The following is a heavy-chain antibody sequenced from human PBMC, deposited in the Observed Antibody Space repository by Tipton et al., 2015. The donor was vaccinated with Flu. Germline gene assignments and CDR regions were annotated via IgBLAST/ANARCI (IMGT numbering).Heavy chain of an antibody. V-gene: IGHV3-33*01. CDR1: GFTFSNYG. CDR3: TRDEGAYGTALDY. D-gene: IGHD2-21*02. Sequence: SLRLSCAASGFTFSNYGMHWVRQAPGKGLEWVAIIWYDGSKEFYADSVKGRFTIFRDNSKNTLHLQMNSLRDEDTAVYYCTRDEGAYGTALDYWGQGTLVTVSS. J-gene: IGHJ4*02. CDR2: IWYDGSKE.